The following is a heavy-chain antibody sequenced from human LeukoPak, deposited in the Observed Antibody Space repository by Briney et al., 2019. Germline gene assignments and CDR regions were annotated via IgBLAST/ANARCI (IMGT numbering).Heavy chain of an antibody. D-gene: IGHD3-10*01. Sequence: GESLKISCKGSGYSFTSYWIGWVRQMPGKGLEWMGIIYPGDSDTRYSPSFQGQVTISADKSISTAYLRWSSLKASDTAMYYCARPRMVRGVISNWFHPWGQGTLVTVSS. J-gene: IGHJ5*02. CDR2: IYPGDSDT. CDR3: ARPRMVRGVISNWFHP. CDR1: GYSFTSYW. V-gene: IGHV5-51*01.